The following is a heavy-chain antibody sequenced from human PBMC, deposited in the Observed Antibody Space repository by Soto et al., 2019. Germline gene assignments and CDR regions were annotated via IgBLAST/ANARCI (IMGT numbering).Heavy chain of an antibody. CDR1: GGSISSSNW. CDR2: IYHSGST. CDR3: ARSAIAVAGLNWFDP. V-gene: IGHV4-4*02. J-gene: IGHJ5*02. D-gene: IGHD6-19*01. Sequence: QVQLQESGPGLVKPSGTLSLTCAVSGGSISSSNWWSWVRQPPGKGLEWIGEIYHSGSTNYNPSLKSRVPISVDKSKNQFSLKLSSVTAADTAVYYCARSAIAVAGLNWFDPWGQGTLVTVSS.